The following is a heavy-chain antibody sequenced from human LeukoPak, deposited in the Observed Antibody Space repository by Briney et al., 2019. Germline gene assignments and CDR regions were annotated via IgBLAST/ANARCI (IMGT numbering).Heavy chain of an antibody. CDR3: ARDRDWAGYSYGFYY. CDR2: IIPIFGTA. J-gene: IGHJ4*02. Sequence: ASVKVSCKASGGTFSSYAISWVRQAPGQGLEWMGGIIPIFGTANYAQKFQGRVTITADESTSTAYMELSSLRSEDTAVYYCARDRDWAGYSYGFYYWGQGTLVTVSS. V-gene: IGHV1-69*13. CDR1: GGTFSSYA. D-gene: IGHD5-18*01.